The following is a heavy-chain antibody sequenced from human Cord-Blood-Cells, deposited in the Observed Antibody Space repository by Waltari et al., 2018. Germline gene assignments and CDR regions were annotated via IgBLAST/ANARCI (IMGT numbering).Heavy chain of an antibody. V-gene: IGHV1-69*09. CDR1: GGTFSSYA. Sequence: QVQLVQSGAEVKKPGSSVKVSCKASGGTFSSYAISWVRPAPGQGLEWMGRIIPILGIANYAQKFQGRVTITADKSTSTAYMELSSLRSEDTAVYYCASYCSSTSCPLDYWGQGTLVTVSS. CDR3: ASYCSSTSCPLDY. CDR2: IIPILGIA. D-gene: IGHD2-2*01. J-gene: IGHJ4*02.